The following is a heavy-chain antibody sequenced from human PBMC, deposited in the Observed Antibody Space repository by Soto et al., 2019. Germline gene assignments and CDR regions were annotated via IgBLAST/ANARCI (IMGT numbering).Heavy chain of an antibody. CDR3: ARVFQQLVIAY. V-gene: IGHV3-33*01. CDR1: GFTFSSYG. CDR2: ILYDGSNK. Sequence: PGGSLTLSGAASGFTFSSYGMHWVRQAPGKGLERVAVILYDGSNKYYADSVKGRFTISRDNYKNTLYLQMNSLRAEDTAAYYSARVFQQLVIAYWGHGTLVTVTS. J-gene: IGHJ4*01. D-gene: IGHD6-13*01.